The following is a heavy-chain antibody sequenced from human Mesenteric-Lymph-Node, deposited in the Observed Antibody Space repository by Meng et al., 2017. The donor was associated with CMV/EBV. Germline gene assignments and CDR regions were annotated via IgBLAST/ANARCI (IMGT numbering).Heavy chain of an antibody. Sequence: SETLSLTCAVYGGSFSGYYWSWIRQPPGKGLEWIGEINHSGSTNYNPSLKSRVTISVGTSKNQFSLKLSSVTAADTAVYYCARGHRAASFDYWGQGTLVTVSS. D-gene: IGHD2-15*01. V-gene: IGHV4-34*01. CDR2: INHSGST. J-gene: IGHJ4*02. CDR3: ARGHRAASFDY. CDR1: GGSFSGYY.